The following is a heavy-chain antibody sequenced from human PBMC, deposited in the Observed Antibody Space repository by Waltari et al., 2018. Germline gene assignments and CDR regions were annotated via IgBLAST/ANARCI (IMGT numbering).Heavy chain of an antibody. CDR3: ARDEVVVTAPFDY. V-gene: IGHV3-23*01. J-gene: IGHJ4*02. D-gene: IGHD2-15*01. CDR1: GFTFSSYA. Sequence: EVQLLESGGGLVQPGGSLRLSCAASGFTFSSYAMSWVRQAPGKGLEWVSAISGSGGSTYYADSVKGRFTISRDNSKNTLYLQMNSLRAEDTAVYYCARDEVVVTAPFDYWGLGTLVTVSS. CDR2: ISGSGGST.